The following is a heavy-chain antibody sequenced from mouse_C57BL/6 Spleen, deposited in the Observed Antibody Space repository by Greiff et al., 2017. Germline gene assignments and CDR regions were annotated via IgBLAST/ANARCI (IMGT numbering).Heavy chain of an antibody. CDR3: ARGGCEYGGDWYFGV. Sequence: VQLQESGPELVKPGASVKLSCKASGYSFTSYYIHWVKQRPGQGLEWIGWFYPGSGNTKYNEKFKGKATLTADKSSSTAYMQLSSLTSEDAAVYYCARGGCEYGGDWYFGVWGTGTTVTVSS. CDR2: FYPGSGNT. J-gene: IGHJ1*03. D-gene: IGHD3-3*01. V-gene: IGHV1-66*01. CDR1: GYSFTSYY.